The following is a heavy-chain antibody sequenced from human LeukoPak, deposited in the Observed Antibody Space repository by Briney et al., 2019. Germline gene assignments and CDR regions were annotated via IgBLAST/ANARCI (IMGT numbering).Heavy chain of an antibody. J-gene: IGHJ4*01. CDR2: ISAYNGNT. CDR1: GYTFTSYG. CDR3: ARGWNSYCGGDRCFDY. V-gene: IGHV1-18*01. Sequence: ASVKVSCKASGYTFTSYGISWVRQAPGQGLEWMGWISAYNGNTNYAQKLQGRVTMTTDTSTSAAYMELRSLRSDDTAVYYCARGWNSYCGGDRCFDYWGHGTLVTVSS. D-gene: IGHD2-21*02.